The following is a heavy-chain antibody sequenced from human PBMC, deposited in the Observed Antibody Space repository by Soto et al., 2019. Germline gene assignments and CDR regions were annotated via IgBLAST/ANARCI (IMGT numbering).Heavy chain of an antibody. J-gene: IGHJ4*02. CDR3: ARDSSSWPQQPPFDY. Sequence: GGSLRLSCAASGFTFSSYAMHWVRQAPGKGLEWVAVISYDGSNKYYADSVKGRFTISRDNSKNTLYLQMNSLRAEDTAVYYCARDSSSWPQQPPFDYWGQGTLVTVSS. V-gene: IGHV3-30-3*01. CDR1: GFTFSSYA. CDR2: ISYDGSNK. D-gene: IGHD6-13*01.